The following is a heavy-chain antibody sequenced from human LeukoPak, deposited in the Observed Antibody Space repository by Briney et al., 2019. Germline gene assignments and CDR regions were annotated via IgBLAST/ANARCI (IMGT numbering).Heavy chain of an antibody. CDR1: GYTFTGYY. Sequence: GASVKVSCKASGYTFTGYYMHWVRQAPGQGLEWMGWINPNNGDTNYAQKFQGRVTMTRDTSIRTAYMELSKLRSDDTAVYYCAREGTWDGAFDIWGQGTMATVSS. V-gene: IGHV1-2*02. CDR2: INPNNGDT. D-gene: IGHD1-1*01. J-gene: IGHJ3*02. CDR3: AREGTWDGAFDI.